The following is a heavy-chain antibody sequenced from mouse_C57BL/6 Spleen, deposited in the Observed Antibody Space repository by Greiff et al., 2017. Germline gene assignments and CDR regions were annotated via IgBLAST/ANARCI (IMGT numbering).Heavy chain of an antibody. V-gene: IGHV1-50*01. J-gene: IGHJ4*01. Sequence: QVQLQQPGAELVKPGASVKLSCKASGYTFTSYWMQWVKQRPGQGLEWIGEIDPSDSYTNYNQKFKGKATLTVDTSSSTAYMQLSSLTSEDSAVYYCARRGDYDPYAMDYWGQGTSVTVSS. D-gene: IGHD2-4*01. CDR3: ARRGDYDPYAMDY. CDR1: GYTFTSYW. CDR2: IDPSDSYT.